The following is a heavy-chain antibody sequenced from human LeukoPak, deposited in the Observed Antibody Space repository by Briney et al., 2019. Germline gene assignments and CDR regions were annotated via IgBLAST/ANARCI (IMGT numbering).Heavy chain of an antibody. CDR1: SGSISSGDYY. J-gene: IGHJ4*02. V-gene: IGHV4-30-4*01. CDR2: MYYSGST. Sequence: SETLSLTCTVSSGSISSGDYYWSWIRQPPGKGLEWIAYMYYSGSTYYNPSLKSRVTMSADTSKNQLSLKLSSVTAADTAVYYCGRHRWELLSPYFDSWGQGTLVTVSS. D-gene: IGHD1-26*01. CDR3: GRHRWELLSPYFDS.